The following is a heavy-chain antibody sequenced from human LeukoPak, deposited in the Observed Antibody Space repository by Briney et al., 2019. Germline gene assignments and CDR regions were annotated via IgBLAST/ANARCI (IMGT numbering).Heavy chain of an antibody. Sequence: GGSLRLSCAASGFTFSSYWMHWVRQAPGKGLVWVSRINTDGSTTIYADSVKGRFTISRDNAKNTLYLQMNSLRDEDTAVYHCARDWYSGSQGYWGQGTLVTVSS. V-gene: IGHV3-74*01. CDR1: GFTFSSYW. CDR2: INTDGSTT. CDR3: ARDWYSGSQGY. J-gene: IGHJ4*02. D-gene: IGHD1-26*01.